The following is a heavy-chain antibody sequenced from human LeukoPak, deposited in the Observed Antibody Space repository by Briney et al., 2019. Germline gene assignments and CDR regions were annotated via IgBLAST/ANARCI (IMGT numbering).Heavy chain of an antibody. D-gene: IGHD1-14*01. CDR2: INSDGSST. CDR3: ARGQAGTSWFDP. CDR1: GFTFSSYR. J-gene: IGHJ5*02. Sequence: PGGSLRLSCAASGFTFSSYRMYRVRQAPGKGLVWVSRINSDGSSTTYADSVKGRFTISRDNAKNTLYLQMNSLRDEDTAVYFCARGQAGTSWFDPWGQGTLVTVSS. V-gene: IGHV3-74*01.